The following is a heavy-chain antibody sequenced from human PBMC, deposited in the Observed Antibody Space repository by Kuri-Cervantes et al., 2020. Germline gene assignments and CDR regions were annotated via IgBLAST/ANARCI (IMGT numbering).Heavy chain of an antibody. CDR3: TRGGYDFWTPVEDGFDI. J-gene: IGHJ3*02. D-gene: IGHD3-3*01. Sequence: GESLKISCSASGFTFSSSAMNWVRQAPGKGLEWVSTISDSGGRTYYADSVKGRFTMSRDNSKNMLYLQMNSLRAEDTAVYYCTRGGYDFWTPVEDGFDIWGQGTMVTVSS. V-gene: IGHV3-23*01. CDR1: GFTFSSSA. CDR2: ISDSGGRT.